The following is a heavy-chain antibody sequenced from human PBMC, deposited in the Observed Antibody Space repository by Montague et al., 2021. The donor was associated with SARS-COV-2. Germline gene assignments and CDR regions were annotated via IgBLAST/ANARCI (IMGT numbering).Heavy chain of an antibody. CDR2: ISSSSSTI. CDR3: ARDLGGYFDY. Sequence: SRSLSLSASGFTFSSYSMNWVRQAPGKGLEWVSYISSSSSTIYYADSVKGRFTISRDNAKNSLYLQMNSLRDEDTAVYYCARDLGGYFDYWGQGTLVTVSS. D-gene: IGHD3-16*01. J-gene: IGHJ4*02. CDR1: GFTFSSYS. V-gene: IGHV3-48*02.